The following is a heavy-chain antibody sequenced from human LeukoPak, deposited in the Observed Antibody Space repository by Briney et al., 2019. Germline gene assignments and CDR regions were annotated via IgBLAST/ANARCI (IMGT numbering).Heavy chain of an antibody. CDR2: IYYSGST. CDR1: GDSSSSKNYY. CDR3: AKGISDDSRDYEET. Sequence: SQTLSLTCSVSGDSSSSKNYYWSWIREHPGKGLEWIGYIYYSGSTFYNPSLRSRISMSADTSKKQFSLKLTSVTAADTAMYYCAKGISDDSRDYEETWGQGILVTVSS. J-gene: IGHJ5*02. V-gene: IGHV4-31*03. D-gene: IGHD4-17*01.